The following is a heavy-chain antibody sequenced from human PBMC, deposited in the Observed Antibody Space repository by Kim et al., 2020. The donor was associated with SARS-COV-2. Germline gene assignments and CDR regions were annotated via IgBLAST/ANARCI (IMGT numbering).Heavy chain of an antibody. CDR3: ARGGPYCGGDCYDY. Sequence: GGSLRLSCAASGFTFSSYSMNWVRQAPGKGLEWVSSISSSSSYIYYADSVKGRFTISRDNAKNSLYLQMNSLRAEDTAVYYCARGGPYCGGDCYDYWVQGTLVTVSS. D-gene: IGHD2-21*01. CDR1: GFTFSSYS. J-gene: IGHJ4*02. CDR2: ISSSSSYI. V-gene: IGHV3-21*01.